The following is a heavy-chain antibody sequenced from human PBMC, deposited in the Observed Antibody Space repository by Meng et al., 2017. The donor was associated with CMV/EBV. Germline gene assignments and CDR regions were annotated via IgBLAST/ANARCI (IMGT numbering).Heavy chain of an antibody. D-gene: IGHD2-15*01. V-gene: IGHV1-2*02. CDR3: ARVLRYCSGGSCYSGGYYFDY. Sequence: ASVKVSCKASGCTFTGYYMLWVRQAPGQGLEWMGWINPNSGVTNYAQKFQGRVTMTRDTSISTVYMELSRLRSDDTAVYYCARVLRYCSGGSCYSGGYYFDYWGQGTLVTVSS. J-gene: IGHJ4*02. CDR2: INPNSGVT. CDR1: GCTFTGYY.